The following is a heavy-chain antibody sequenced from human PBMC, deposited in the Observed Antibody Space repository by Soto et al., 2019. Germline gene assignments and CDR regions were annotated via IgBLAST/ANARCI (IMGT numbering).Heavy chain of an antibody. CDR3: TTYWHDYGDAYFVTRYYYMDV. CDR2: IKSKTDGGTT. D-gene: IGHD4-17*01. V-gene: IGHV3-15*01. CDR1: GFTFSNAW. J-gene: IGHJ6*03. Sequence: GGSLRLSCAASGFTFSNAWMSWVPQAPGKGLEWVGRIKSKTDGGTTDYAAPVKGRFTISRDDSKNTLYLQMNSLKTEDTAVYYCTTYWHDYGDAYFVTRYYYMDVWGKGTTVTVSS.